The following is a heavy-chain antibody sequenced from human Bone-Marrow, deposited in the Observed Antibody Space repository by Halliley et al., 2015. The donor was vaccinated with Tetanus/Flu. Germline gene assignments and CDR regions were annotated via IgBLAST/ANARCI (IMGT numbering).Heavy chain of an antibody. J-gene: IGHJ6*02. V-gene: IGHV3-21*01. CDR1: GFFFSSYT. CDR2: ISIFSNHI. CDR3: ARDYGYSYGYGLDV. Sequence: SLRLSCAASGFFFSSYTMDWVRQAPGKGLEWVSSISIFSNHIYYTDSVRGRFTISRDNAKNSLYLQMNSLRAEDTALYYCARDYGYSYGYGLDVWGQGTTVTVSS. D-gene: IGHD5-18*01.